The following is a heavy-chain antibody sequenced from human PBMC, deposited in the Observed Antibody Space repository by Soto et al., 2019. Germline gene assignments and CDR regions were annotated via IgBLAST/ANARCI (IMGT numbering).Heavy chain of an antibody. CDR3: ARVFKTKTCYYGMDV. CDR1: AGSISSVGYF. V-gene: IGHV4-31*03. D-gene: IGHD1-7*01. Sequence: QVQLQESGPGLVKTSQTLSLTCSVSAGSISSVGYFWSWIRQLPGKGLEWIGHVYYTGNTDYNPYLKSRVASSVDTSKNQFSLNLISVTAADTAVYFCARVFKTKTCYYGMDVWGRGAKVTVSS. J-gene: IGHJ6*02. CDR2: VYYTGNT.